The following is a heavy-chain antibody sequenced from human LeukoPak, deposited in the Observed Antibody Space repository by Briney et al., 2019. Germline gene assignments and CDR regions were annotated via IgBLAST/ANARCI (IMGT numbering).Heavy chain of an antibody. D-gene: IGHD2-15*01. J-gene: IGHJ5*02. Sequence: ASVKVSCKASGYTFNSYDINWVRQATGQGLEWMGWMNPNSGNTGYAQKFQGRVTMTRNASISTAYMELSSLRSEDTAVYYCARGVGYCSGGSCYYNWFDPWGQGTLVTVSS. CDR3: ARGVGYCSGGSCYYNWFDP. CDR2: MNPNSGNT. V-gene: IGHV1-8*01. CDR1: GYTFNSYD.